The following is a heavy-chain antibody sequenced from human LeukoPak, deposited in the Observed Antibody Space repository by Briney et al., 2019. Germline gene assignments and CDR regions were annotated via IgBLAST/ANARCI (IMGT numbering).Heavy chain of an antibody. D-gene: IGHD4-4*01. J-gene: IGHJ4*02. CDR1: GGSISSGGYY. Sequence: SETLSLTCTVSGGSISSGGYYWSWIRQHPGKGLEWIGYIYYSGSTYYNPSLKSRVTISVDTSKNQFSLKLSSVTAADTAVYYCARGTVTTGNYYFDYWGQGTLVTVSS. CDR2: IYYSGST. CDR3: ARGTVTTGNYYFDY. V-gene: IGHV4-31*03.